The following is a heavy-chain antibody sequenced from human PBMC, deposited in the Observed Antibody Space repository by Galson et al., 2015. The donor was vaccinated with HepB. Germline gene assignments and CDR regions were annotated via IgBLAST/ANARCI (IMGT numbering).Heavy chain of an antibody. V-gene: IGHV3-30*18. J-gene: IGHJ4*02. D-gene: IGHD2-21*02. CDR3: AKVAILGVTPHYFDY. Sequence: SLRLSCAASGFTFSNYGMHWVRQAPGKGLEWVAVISYDGSNKYYADSVKGRFTFSRDNSKNTVYLQMNSLRVEDTAVYYCAKVAILGVTPHYFDYWGQGTRVTVSS. CDR1: GFTFSNYG. CDR2: ISYDGSNK.